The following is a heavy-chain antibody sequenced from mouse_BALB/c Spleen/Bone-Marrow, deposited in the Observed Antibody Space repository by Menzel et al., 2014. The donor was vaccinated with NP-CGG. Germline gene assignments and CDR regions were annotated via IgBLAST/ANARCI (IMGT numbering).Heavy chain of an antibody. Sequence: VKLMESGAELVRPGVSVKISCKGSGYTFTDYAMHWVKQSHAKSLEWLGVISTYYGDATYNQKFEGKATMTVDKSSSTAYMELARLTSEDSAIYYCARDLDYWGQGTTLTVSS. CDR1: GYTFTDYA. CDR2: ISTYYGDA. V-gene: IGHV1S137*01. J-gene: IGHJ2*01. CDR3: ARDLDY.